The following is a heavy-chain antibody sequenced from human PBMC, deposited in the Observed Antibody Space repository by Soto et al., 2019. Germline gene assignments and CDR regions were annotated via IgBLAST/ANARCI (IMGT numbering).Heavy chain of an antibody. D-gene: IGHD3-10*01. V-gene: IGHV3-33*01. CDR3: ARDRYPDYYGSASPNWFDP. J-gene: IGHJ5*02. CDR2: IWYDGSNK. Sequence: PGGSLRLSCAASGFTFSSYGMHWVRQAPGKGMERVAVIWYDGSNKYYADSVNCRFTISRDNSKNTLYLQMNSLRAEDTAVYYCARDRYPDYYGSASPNWFDPWGQGTLVTVSS. CDR1: GFTFSSYG.